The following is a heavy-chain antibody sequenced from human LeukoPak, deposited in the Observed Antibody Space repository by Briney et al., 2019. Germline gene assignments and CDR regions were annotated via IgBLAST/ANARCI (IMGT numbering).Heavy chain of an antibody. CDR3: ARVRGYYDSSGPRDY. J-gene: IGHJ4*02. Sequence: ASVKVSCKASGYTFTSYGISWVRQAPGQGLEWMGWISAYNGKTNYAQKLQGRVTMTTDTSTSTAYMELRSLRSDDTAVYYCARVRGYYDSSGPRDYWGQGTLVTPSA. CDR2: ISAYNGKT. V-gene: IGHV1-18*01. D-gene: IGHD3-22*01. CDR1: GYTFTSYG.